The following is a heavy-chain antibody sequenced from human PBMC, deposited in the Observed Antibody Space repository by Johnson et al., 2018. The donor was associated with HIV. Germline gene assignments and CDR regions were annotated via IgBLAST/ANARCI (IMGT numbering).Heavy chain of an antibody. CDR2: IKQDGSAK. V-gene: IGHV3-30*04. CDR1: GFTFSSYA. D-gene: IGHD5-24*01. Sequence: QVQLVESGGGVVQPGRSLRLSCAASGFTFSSYAMHWVRQAPGKGLEWVANIKQDGSAKYYADSVKGRFTISRDNSKNTLYLQMKSLRAEDTAVYYCARYRWLEIVVFDIWGQGTMVTVSS. CDR3: ARYRWLEIVVFDI. J-gene: IGHJ3*02.